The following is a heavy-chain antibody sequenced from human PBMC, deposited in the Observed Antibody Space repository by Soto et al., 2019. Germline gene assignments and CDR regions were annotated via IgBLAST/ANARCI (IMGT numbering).Heavy chain of an antibody. CDR3: ARDWETSTTGLIDS. Sequence: GGSLRLSCVASGFTFSSYALHWVRQAPGKGLEWVAVTSYDGSNKYYADSVEGRFTISRDNSKNTLYLQTSSLTTEDTAMYYCARDWETSTTGLIDSWGQGTLVTVSS. CDR2: TSYDGSNK. J-gene: IGHJ4*02. CDR1: GFTFSSYA. V-gene: IGHV3-30-3*01. D-gene: IGHD1-1*01.